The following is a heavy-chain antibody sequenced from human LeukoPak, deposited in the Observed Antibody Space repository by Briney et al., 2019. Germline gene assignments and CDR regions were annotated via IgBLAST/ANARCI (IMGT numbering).Heavy chain of an antibody. J-gene: IGHJ3*02. CDR1: GFTFSSYG. D-gene: IGHD2-15*01. Sequence: PGGSLRLSCAASGFTFSSYGMHWVRQAPGKGLEWVAVIWYDGSNKYYADSVKGRSTISRDNSKNTLYLQMNSLRAEDTAVYYCAKDKAFCSGGSCYHDAFDIWGQGTMVTVSS. V-gene: IGHV3-33*06. CDR3: AKDKAFCSGGSCYHDAFDI. CDR2: IWYDGSNK.